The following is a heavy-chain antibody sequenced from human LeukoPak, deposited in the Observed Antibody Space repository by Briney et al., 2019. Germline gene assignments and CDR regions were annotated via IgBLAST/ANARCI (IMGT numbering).Heavy chain of an antibody. Sequence: PSETLSLTCTVSGGSISSYYWSWIRQPAGKGLEWIGRIYTSGSTNYNPSLKSRVTMSVDTSKNQFSLKLSSVTAADTAVYYCARGVYDYVWGSYRYEYDYWGQGTLVTVSS. D-gene: IGHD3-16*02. J-gene: IGHJ4*02. CDR2: IYTSGST. V-gene: IGHV4-4*07. CDR1: GGSISSYY. CDR3: ARGVYDYVWGSYRYEYDY.